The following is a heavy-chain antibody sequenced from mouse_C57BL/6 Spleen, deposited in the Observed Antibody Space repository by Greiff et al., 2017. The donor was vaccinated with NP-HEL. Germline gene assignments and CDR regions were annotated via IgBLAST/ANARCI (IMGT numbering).Heavy chain of an antibody. V-gene: IGHV1-55*01. CDR3: ARFITTVVATDY. Sequence: QVQLQQPGAELVKPGASVKMSCKASGYTFTSYWMTWVKQRPGQGLEWIGDIYPGSGSTNYNEKFKSKATLTVDTSSSTAYMQLSSLTSEDSAVYYCARFITTVVATDYWGQGTTLTVSS. J-gene: IGHJ2*01. CDR1: GYTFTSYW. CDR2: IYPGSGST. D-gene: IGHD1-1*01.